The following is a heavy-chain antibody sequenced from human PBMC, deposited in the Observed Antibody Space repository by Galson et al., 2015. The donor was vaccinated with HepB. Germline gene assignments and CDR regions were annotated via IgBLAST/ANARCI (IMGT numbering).Heavy chain of an antibody. CDR3: ARGGTSTNYYYDYYMDV. D-gene: IGHD1-26*01. V-gene: IGHV1-2*02. CDR1: GYTFTGYY. J-gene: IGHJ6*03. CDR2: INPNSGGT. Sequence: SVKVSCKASGYTFTGYYMHRVRQAPGQGLEWMGWINPNSGGTNYAQKFQGRVIMTRDTSISTAYMELSRLRSDDTAVYYCARGGTSTNYYYDYYMDVWGKGTTVTVSS.